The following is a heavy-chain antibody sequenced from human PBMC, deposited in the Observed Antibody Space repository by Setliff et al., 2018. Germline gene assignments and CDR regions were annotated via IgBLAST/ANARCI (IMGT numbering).Heavy chain of an antibody. J-gene: IGHJ4*02. CDR1: GYTFTSYY. D-gene: IGHD2-2*01. V-gene: IGHV1-46*01. CDR2: INPSGGST. Sequence: RASVKVSCKASGYTFTSYYMHWVRQAPGQGLEWMGIINPSGGSTSYAQKFQGRVTMTRDTSTSTAYMELSSLRSEDTAVYYCAREPFTRVTSIVVVPAAAPYWGQGTLVTVSS. CDR3: AREPFTRVTSIVVVPAAAPY.